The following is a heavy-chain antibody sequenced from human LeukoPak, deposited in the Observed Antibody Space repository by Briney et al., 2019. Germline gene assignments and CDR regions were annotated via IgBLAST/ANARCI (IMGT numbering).Heavy chain of an antibody. J-gene: IGHJ6*03. Sequence: ASVKVSCKASGYAFISYGFSWVRQAPGQGLEWMGWISAYDGNTKSIDKLQGRVTLTTDTSTNTAYMELRSLRSDDTAVYYCARVPVYSSRGNYYHYYYMDVWGKGTTVTVSS. CDR3: ARVPVYSSRGNYYHYYYMDV. CDR1: GYAFISYG. D-gene: IGHD6-13*01. CDR2: ISAYDGNT. V-gene: IGHV1-18*01.